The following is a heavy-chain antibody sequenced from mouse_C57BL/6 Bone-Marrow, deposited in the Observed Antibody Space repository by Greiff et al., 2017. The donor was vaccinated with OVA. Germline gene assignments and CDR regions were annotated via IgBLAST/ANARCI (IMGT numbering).Heavy chain of an antibody. Sequence: VQLQQSGAELVRPGASVKLSCTASGFNIKDDYMHWVKQRPGQGLAWIGWIDPENGDTEYASKFQGKATITADTSSNTAYLQLSSLTSEDTAVYYCTQGDYDWYFDVWGTGTTVTVSS. D-gene: IGHD2-4*01. J-gene: IGHJ1*03. CDR2: IDPENGDT. CDR1: GFNIKDDY. CDR3: TQGDYDWYFDV. V-gene: IGHV14-4*01.